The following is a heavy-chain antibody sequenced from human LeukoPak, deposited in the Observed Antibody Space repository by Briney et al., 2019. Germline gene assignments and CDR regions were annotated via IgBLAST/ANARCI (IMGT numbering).Heavy chain of an antibody. CDR3: ARDYGYGAYGPTYFQH. J-gene: IGHJ1*01. V-gene: IGHV1-18*01. CDR1: GYTFSSYG. D-gene: IGHD5-12*01. CDR2: ISVYNGNTNT. Sequence: ASVTVSCKASGYTFSSYGINWVRQAPGQGLEWMGWISVYNGNTNTNYAQNLQGRVTMTTDTSTSTAYMELTSLTSDDTAVYYCARDYGYGAYGPTYFQHWGQGTLVTVSS.